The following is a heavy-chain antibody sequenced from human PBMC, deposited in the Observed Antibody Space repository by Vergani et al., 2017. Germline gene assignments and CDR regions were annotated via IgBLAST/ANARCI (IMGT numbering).Heavy chain of an antibody. CDR3: ARGYYGGNVFDY. Sequence: QVQLVQSGAEVKKPGASVKVSCKASGYTFTNYYMHWVRQAPGQGLEWMGVIDPSGGSTSYAQRFQGRVTMPRDTSTSTVYMALSSLRSEDTAVYYCARGYYGGNVFDYWGQGTLVTVSS. CDR1: GYTFTNYY. CDR2: IDPSGGST. J-gene: IGHJ4*02. D-gene: IGHD4-23*01. V-gene: IGHV1-46*01.